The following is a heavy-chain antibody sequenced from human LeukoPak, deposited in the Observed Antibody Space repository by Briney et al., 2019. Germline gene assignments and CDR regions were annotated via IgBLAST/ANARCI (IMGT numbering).Heavy chain of an antibody. CDR2: VSYDGSDK. CDR1: GFTFSSYG. Sequence: GGSLRLSCEASGFTFSSYGIHWVRQAPDKGLEWVAVVSYDGSDKYYADSVKGRFTISRDNSKNTLYLQMNSLRAEDTAMYYCARGGQGRYGFDFWGQGTMVTVSS. D-gene: IGHD3-10*01. V-gene: IGHV3-30*03. CDR3: ARGGQGRYGFDF. J-gene: IGHJ3*01.